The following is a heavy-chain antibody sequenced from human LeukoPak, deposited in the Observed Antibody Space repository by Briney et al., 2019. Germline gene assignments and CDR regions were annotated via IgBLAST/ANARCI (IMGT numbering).Heavy chain of an antibody. CDR3: ARVTWKTVIAAPDY. V-gene: IGHV1-2*06. CDR1: GYTFTDYY. Sequence: ASVKVSCKTSGYTFTDYYIHWVRQARGQGIEWMGQLNPHTGGANYPQKFQCSVSMTRDTSINTAYIEVSRLTSDDTAVYYCARVTWKTVIAAPDYWGQGTLVTVSS. D-gene: IGHD2-21*01. CDR2: LNPHTGGA. J-gene: IGHJ4*02.